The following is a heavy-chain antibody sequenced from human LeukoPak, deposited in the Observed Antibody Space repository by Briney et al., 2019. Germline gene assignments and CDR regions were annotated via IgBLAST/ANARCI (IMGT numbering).Heavy chain of an antibody. D-gene: IGHD3-3*02. Sequence: SDTLSLTCAVSGYFISSGYYWGWIRQPPGKGLEWIGSIYHSGSTYYNPSLKRRGIISVDTSKNQFSLMLSSVIAADTAVYYCARHLGTSSLTRYYYYMDVWGKGTTVTVSS. J-gene: IGHJ6*03. V-gene: IGHV4-38-2*01. CDR1: GYFISSGYY. CDR3: ARHLGTSSLTRYYYYMDV. CDR2: IYHSGST.